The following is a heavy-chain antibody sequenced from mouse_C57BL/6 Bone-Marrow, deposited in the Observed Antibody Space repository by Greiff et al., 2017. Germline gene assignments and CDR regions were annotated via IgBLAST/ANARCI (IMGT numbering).Heavy chain of an antibody. Sequence: QVQLQQSGAELVKPGASVKLSCAASGYAFSSYWMTWVKQTPGKGHEWIGTICPGDGDTNYTGKVKGKATLTADKSSSTAYMQLSSLTSEDSAVYFCASEGDGLFYFDYWGQGTTLTVSS. CDR1: GYAFSSYW. CDR2: ICPGDGDT. CDR3: ASEGDGLFYFDY. J-gene: IGHJ2*01. V-gene: IGHV1-80*01. D-gene: IGHD2-3*01.